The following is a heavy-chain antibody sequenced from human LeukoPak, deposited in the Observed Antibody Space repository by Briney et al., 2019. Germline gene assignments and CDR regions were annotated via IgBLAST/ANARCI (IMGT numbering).Heavy chain of an antibody. CDR2: IYPGDSDT. CDR3: ARVGTEGSRYSDP. J-gene: IGHJ5*02. Sequence: GESLKISCKGSGYSFPNYWIGWVRQVPGKGLEWMGIIYPGDSDTRYSPSFQGQVTISADKSSSTAYLQWSRLEASDTGIYFCARVGTEGSRYSDPWGQGTVVTVSS. D-gene: IGHD3-3*01. CDR1: GYSFPNYW. V-gene: IGHV5-51*01.